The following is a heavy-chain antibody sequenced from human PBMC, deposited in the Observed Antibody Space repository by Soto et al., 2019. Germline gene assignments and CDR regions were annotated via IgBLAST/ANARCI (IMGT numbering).Heavy chain of an antibody. CDR1: GFTFSTYA. CDR2: ISYDGSNK. CDR3: ARDKSPYSSGWHNRHFDY. Sequence: QVQLVESGGGVVQPGRSLRLSCAASGFTFSTYAMHWVRQAPGKGLEWVAVISYDGSNKYYADSVKGRFTISRDNSKNTRYLQMNSLIAEDTAVYYCARDKSPYSSGWHNRHFDYWGQGTLVTVSS. V-gene: IGHV3-30-3*01. D-gene: IGHD6-19*01. J-gene: IGHJ4*02.